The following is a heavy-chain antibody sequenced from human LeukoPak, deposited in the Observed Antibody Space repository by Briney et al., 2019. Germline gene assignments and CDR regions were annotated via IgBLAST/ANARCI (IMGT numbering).Heavy chain of an antibody. Sequence: ASVKVSCKASGYTFTSYGISWVRQAPGQGLEWMGWISAYNGNTNYAQKLQGRVTMTTDTSTSTAYMELRSLRSDDTAVYYCARGRGVISSSYRNYYYYYMDVWGKGTTVTVSS. CDR1: GYTFTSYG. J-gene: IGHJ6*03. V-gene: IGHV1-18*01. D-gene: IGHD6-6*01. CDR2: ISAYNGNT. CDR3: ARGRGVISSSYRNYYYYYMDV.